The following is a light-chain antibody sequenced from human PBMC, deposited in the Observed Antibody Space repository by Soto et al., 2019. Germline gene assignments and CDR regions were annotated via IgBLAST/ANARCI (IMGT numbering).Light chain of an antibody. Sequence: QSALTQPASVSGSPGQSITISCTGTSSDVGDYNYVSWYQQHPGKAPRLMIYEVSNRPSGVSNRFSGSKSDNTASLTISGLQAEDEGDSYCSSYTSSSTLLFGGGTKLPVL. CDR3: SSYTSSSTLL. CDR2: EVS. CDR1: SSDVGDYNY. J-gene: IGLJ2*01. V-gene: IGLV2-14*01.